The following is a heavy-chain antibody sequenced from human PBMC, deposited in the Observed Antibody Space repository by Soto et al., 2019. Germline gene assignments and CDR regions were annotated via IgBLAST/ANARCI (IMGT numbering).Heavy chain of an antibody. V-gene: IGHV3-30*03. D-gene: IGHD3-10*01. J-gene: IGHJ4*02. Sequence: QVQLVESGGGVVQPGGSLTLSCEGSGFTFNTYGWHWVRQAPGKGLEWVGVISYDGSSKYYADSVKGRFTISRDNSNNMLFLEMNSLRTDDAAVYFCARGPFYGSGTCDDWGQGTVVTVSS. CDR2: ISYDGSSK. CDR3: ARGPFYGSGTCDD. CDR1: GFTFNTYG.